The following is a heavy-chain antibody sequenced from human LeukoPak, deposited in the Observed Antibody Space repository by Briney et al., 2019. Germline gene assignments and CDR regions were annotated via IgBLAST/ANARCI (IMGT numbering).Heavy chain of an antibody. D-gene: IGHD3-10*01. CDR2: ISGSGGST. CDR3: AKLTMVRGYADYFDY. J-gene: IGHJ4*02. CDR1: GFTFSSYA. Sequence: GGSLRLSCAASGFTFSSYAMSWVRQAPGKGLEWVSAISGSGGSTYYADSVKGRLTISRDNSKNTLYLQMNSLRAEDTAVYYCAKLTMVRGYADYFDYWGQGTLVTVSS. V-gene: IGHV3-23*01.